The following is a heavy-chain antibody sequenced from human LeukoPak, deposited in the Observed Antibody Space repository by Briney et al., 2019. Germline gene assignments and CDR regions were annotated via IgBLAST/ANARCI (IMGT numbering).Heavy chain of an antibody. CDR1: GGSISSGGYY. V-gene: IGHV4-30-2*01. CDR3: ARGGSWYGVFDY. J-gene: IGHJ4*02. CDR2: IYHSGST. D-gene: IGHD2-15*01. Sequence: SETLSLTCTVSGGSISSGGYYWSWIRQPPGKGLEWIGYIYHSGSTYYNPSLKSRVTISVDRSKNQFSLKLSSMTAADTAVYYCARGGSWYGVFDYWGQGTLVTVSS.